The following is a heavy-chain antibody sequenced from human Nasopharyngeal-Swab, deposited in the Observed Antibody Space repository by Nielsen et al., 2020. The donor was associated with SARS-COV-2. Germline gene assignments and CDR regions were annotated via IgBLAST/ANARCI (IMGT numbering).Heavy chain of an antibody. CDR2: IIPIFGTA. D-gene: IGHD5-12*01. Sequence: WVRQAPGQGLEWMGGIIPIFGTANYAQKFQGRVTITADKSTSTAYMELSSLRSEDTAVHYCARDRAYSGSYTDVWGKGTTVTVSS. J-gene: IGHJ6*03. CDR3: ARDRAYSGSYTDV. V-gene: IGHV1-69*06.